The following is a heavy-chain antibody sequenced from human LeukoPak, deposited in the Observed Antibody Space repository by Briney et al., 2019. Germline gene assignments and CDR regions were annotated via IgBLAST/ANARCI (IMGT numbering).Heavy chain of an antibody. V-gene: IGHV1-2*02. CDR1: GYTFTDYW. Sequence: GASVKVSCKTSGYTFTDYWIHWVRQAPGQGLEWLGWISPNNGGTRYAQKFQDRVTMTRDTSINTLYLELSSLRSDDTALYYCARGVAAAGRRLDPWGQGTLITVSS. CDR3: ARGVAAAGRRLDP. J-gene: IGHJ5*02. D-gene: IGHD6-13*01. CDR2: ISPNNGGT.